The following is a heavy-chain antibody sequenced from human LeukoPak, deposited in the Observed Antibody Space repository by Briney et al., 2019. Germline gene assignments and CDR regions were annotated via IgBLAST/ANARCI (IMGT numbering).Heavy chain of an antibody. D-gene: IGHD3-3*01. CDR3: AKDLPMYYDFWSGLFDY. CDR2: IRYDGSNK. Sequence: GGSLRLSCAASGFTFSSYGMHWVRQAPGKGLEWVAFIRYDGSNKYYAYSVKGRFTISRDNSKNTLYLQMNSLRAEDTAVYYCAKDLPMYYDFWSGLFDYWGQGTLVTVSS. V-gene: IGHV3-30*02. J-gene: IGHJ4*02. CDR1: GFTFSSYG.